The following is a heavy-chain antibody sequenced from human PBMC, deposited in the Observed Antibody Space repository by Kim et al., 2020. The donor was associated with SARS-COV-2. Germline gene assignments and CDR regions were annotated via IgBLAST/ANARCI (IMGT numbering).Heavy chain of an antibody. D-gene: IGHD2-21*01. J-gene: IGHJ4*02. CDR1: GFTFSSYA. CDR2: ISGSGGST. V-gene: IGHV3-23*01. Sequence: GGSLRLSCAASGFTFSSYAMSWVRQAPGKGLEWVSAISGSGGSTYYADSVKGRFTISRDNSKNTLYLQMNSLRAEDTAVYYCATLRGLFPLMYYFDYWGQGTLVTVSS. CDR3: ATLRGLFPLMYYFDY.